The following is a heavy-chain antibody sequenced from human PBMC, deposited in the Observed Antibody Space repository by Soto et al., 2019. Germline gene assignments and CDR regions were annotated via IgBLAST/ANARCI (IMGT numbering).Heavy chain of an antibody. V-gene: IGHV3-11*01. CDR3: ARDYCSGGSCYLDY. Sequence: GGSLRLSCAASGFTFSDYYMSWIRQAPGKGLEWVSYISSSGSTIYYADSVEGRFTISRDNAKNSLYLQMNSLRAEDTAVYYCARDYCSGGSCYLDYWGQGTLVTVSS. CDR2: ISSSGSTI. J-gene: IGHJ4*02. CDR1: GFTFSDYY. D-gene: IGHD2-15*01.